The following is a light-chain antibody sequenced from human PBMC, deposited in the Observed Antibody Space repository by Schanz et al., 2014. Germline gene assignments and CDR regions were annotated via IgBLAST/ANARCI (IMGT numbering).Light chain of an antibody. CDR2: DVS. CDR1: SSDVGAYNY. V-gene: IGLV2-14*01. J-gene: IGLJ3*02. Sequence: QSALTQPASVSGSPGQSITISCTGTSSDVGAYNYVSWYQQHPGKVPKLMIYDVSNRPSGVSNRFSGSKSGNTASLTISGLQAEDEADYYCNSFTSSHTHVFGGGTKVTVL. CDR3: NSFTSSHTHV.